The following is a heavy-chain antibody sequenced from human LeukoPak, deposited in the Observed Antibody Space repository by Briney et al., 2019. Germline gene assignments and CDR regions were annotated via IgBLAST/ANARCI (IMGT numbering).Heavy chain of an antibody. CDR3: AKDGDYDSSAPDY. CDR1: GFTFSSYG. J-gene: IGHJ4*02. CDR2: IWYDGSNK. V-gene: IGHV3-33*06. D-gene: IGHD3-22*01. Sequence: PGGSLRLSCAASGFTFSSYGMHWVRQAPGKGLEWVAVIWYDGSNKYYADSVKGRFTISRDNSKNTLYLQMNSLRAEDTAVYYCAKDGDYDSSAPDYWGQGTLVTVSS.